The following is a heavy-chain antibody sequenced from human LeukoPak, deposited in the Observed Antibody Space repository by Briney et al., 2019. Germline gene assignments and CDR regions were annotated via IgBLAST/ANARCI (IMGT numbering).Heavy chain of an antibody. J-gene: IGHJ4*02. CDR3: ARQSGTGTLLDY. V-gene: IGHV4-39*01. CDR2: IYYSGST. D-gene: IGHD3/OR15-3a*01. CDR1: GGSINSSSYY. Sequence: SETLSLTCTVSGGSINSSSYYWGWIRQPPGKGPEWIGNIYYSGSTYYNPSLKSRVTISVDTSKNQFSLKLSSVTAADTAVYYCARQSGTGTLLDYWGQGTLVTVSS.